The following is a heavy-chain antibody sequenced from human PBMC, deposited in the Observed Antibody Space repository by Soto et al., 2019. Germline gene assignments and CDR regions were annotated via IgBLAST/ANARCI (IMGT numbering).Heavy chain of an antibody. V-gene: IGHV1-46*01. CDR3: ARDTFRDGYNSYDAFDI. CDR1: GYTFTSYY. J-gene: IGHJ3*02. CDR2: INPSGGST. Sequence: ASVKVSCKASGYTFTSYYMHWVRQAPGQGLEWIGIINPSGGSTSYAQKFQGRVTMTRDTSTSTVYMELSSLRSEDTAVYYCARDTFRDGYNSYDAFDIWGQGTMVTVSS. D-gene: IGHD5-12*01.